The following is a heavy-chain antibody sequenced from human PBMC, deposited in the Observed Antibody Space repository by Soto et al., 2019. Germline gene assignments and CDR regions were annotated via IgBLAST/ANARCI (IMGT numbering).Heavy chain of an antibody. CDR2: YSGFT. D-gene: IGHD3-16*01. V-gene: IGHV4-59*12. Sequence: SETLSLTCTVSGGSITTYQWSWIRQPPGKGLEWIGGYSGFTNYNPSLESRVTISVDTSKNQFSLKLSSVTAADTAVYYCARGVPFFVLGDSSPYDMYAWGQGAALPISS. J-gene: IGHJ6*02. CDR1: GGSITTYQ. CDR3: ARGVPFFVLGDSSPYDMYA.